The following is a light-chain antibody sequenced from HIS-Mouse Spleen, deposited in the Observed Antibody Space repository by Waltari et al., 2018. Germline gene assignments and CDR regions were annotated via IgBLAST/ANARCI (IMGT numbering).Light chain of an antibody. CDR3: QQYYSYLPIT. Sequence: AIRMTQSPSSFSASTGDRVTITCRASQGISSYLAWYQQKPGKAPKLLIYAASTLQNGVPSRFSGSGSGTDFTLTISCLQSEDFATYYCQQYYSYLPITFGQGTRLEIK. J-gene: IGKJ5*01. CDR2: AAS. CDR1: QGISSY. V-gene: IGKV1-8*01.